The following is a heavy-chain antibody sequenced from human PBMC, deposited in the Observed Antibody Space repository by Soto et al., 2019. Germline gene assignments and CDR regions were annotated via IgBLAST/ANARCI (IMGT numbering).Heavy chain of an antibody. J-gene: IGHJ3*02. D-gene: IGHD3-9*01. CDR1: GYTFTSYD. Sequence: GASVKVSCKASGYTFTSYDINWVRQATGQGLEWMGWMNPNSGNTGYAQKFQGRVTMTRNTSISTAYMELSSLRYEDTAVYYCARVSYDILTGYETDAFDIWGQGTMVTVSS. CDR3: ARVSYDILTGYETDAFDI. V-gene: IGHV1-8*01. CDR2: MNPNSGNT.